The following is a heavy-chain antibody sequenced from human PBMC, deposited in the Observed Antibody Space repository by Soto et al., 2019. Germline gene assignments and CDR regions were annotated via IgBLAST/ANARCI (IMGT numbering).Heavy chain of an antibody. J-gene: IGHJ4*02. V-gene: IGHV3-23*01. D-gene: IGHD6-13*01. CDR1: GFTFSSYA. Sequence: PGVSLRLSCAASGFTFSSYAMSWVRQAPGKGLEWVSAISGSGGSTYYADSVKGRFTISRDNSKNTLYLQMNSLRAEDTAVYYCATSSIAAAGTFDYWGQGTLVTVSS. CDR2: ISGSGGST. CDR3: ATSSIAAAGTFDY.